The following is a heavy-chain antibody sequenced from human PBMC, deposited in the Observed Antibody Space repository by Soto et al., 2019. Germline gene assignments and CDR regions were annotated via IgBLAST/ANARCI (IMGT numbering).Heavy chain of an antibody. D-gene: IGHD5-12*01. CDR3: AKTQYYDGSYCFDY. CDR2: STIGGDSA. Sequence: GGSLRLSCAASRFIFSAYAMTWVRQAPGKGLEWVSVSTIGGDSAYYAESVKGRFTVSRDNSKNTLYLQMDSLGAEDTAVYYCAKTQYYDGSYCFDYWGQGTLVTVSS. CDR1: RFIFSAYA. V-gene: IGHV3-23*01. J-gene: IGHJ4*02.